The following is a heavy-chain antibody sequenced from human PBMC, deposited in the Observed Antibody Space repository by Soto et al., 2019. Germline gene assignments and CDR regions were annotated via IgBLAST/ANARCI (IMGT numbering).Heavy chain of an antibody. Sequence: PSETLSLTCTVSGGSISSSSYYWGWIRQPPGKGLEWIGSIYYSGSTYYNPSLKSRVTISVDTSKNQFSLKLSSVTAADTAVYYCARHRTTRYYYYMDVWGKGTTVTVSS. CDR3: ARHRTTRYYYYMDV. V-gene: IGHV4-39*01. J-gene: IGHJ6*03. CDR2: IYYSGST. CDR1: GGSISSSSYY.